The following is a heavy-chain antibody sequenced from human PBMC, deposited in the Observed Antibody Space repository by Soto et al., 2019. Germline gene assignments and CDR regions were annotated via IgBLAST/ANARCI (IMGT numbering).Heavy chain of an antibody. J-gene: IGHJ5*02. CDR1: GFTFSSYW. V-gene: IGHV3-74*01. CDR2: INSDGSST. CDR3: ARRGQEGPGLAH. Sequence: EVQLVESGGNLIQPGGSLRLSCAASGFTFSSYWMHWVRQAPGKGLVWVSRINSDGSSTSYVDSVKGRFTISRDNAKNTLYLQMNSLSGEDAAVYYCARRGQEGPGLAHWGQGTLVTVSS.